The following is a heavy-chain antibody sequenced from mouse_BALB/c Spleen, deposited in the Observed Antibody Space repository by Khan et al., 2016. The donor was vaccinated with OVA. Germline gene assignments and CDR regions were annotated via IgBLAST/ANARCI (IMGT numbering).Heavy chain of an antibody. V-gene: IGHV14-1*02. J-gene: IGHJ2*01. D-gene: IGHD4-1*01. Sequence: EVQLQESGTELVRPGALVRLSCTASGFNIKDYYIHWVKQRPDQGLEWIGWIDPENGKTIYDPKFQGKASITADTSSNTVYLQLSSLTSVDSADYYCPRSNLLYVDYWGKGTTLTVSP. CDR2: IDPENGKT. CDR3: PRSNLLYVDY. CDR1: GFNIKDYY.